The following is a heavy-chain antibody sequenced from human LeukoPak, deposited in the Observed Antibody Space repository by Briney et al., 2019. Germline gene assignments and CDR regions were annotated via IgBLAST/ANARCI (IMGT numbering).Heavy chain of an antibody. V-gene: IGHV3-21*01. Sequence: GSLRFSCAAYGFTFSSYSMNWVRQAPGKGLEWVSSISSSSSYLYYADSVKGRFTISRDNAKNSLYLQMNSLRAEDTAVYYCARTYCSSTSCYDTRYYYYGMDVWGQGTTVTVSS. CDR1: GFTFSSYS. CDR2: ISSSSSYL. CDR3: ARTYCSSTSCYDTRYYYYGMDV. D-gene: IGHD2-2*01. J-gene: IGHJ6*02.